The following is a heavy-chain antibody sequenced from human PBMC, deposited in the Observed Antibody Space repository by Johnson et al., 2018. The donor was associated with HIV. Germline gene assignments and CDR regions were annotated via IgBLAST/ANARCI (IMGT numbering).Heavy chain of an antibody. Sequence: QVQLVESGGGVVQPGRSLRVSCGASGFTFSSHDMHWVRQAPGKGLEWVAVISYDGSNQYCADSVKGRFTISRDNSKNTLYLQMNSLRAEDTAVYYCARDLNHFGGAFDIWGQGTMVTVSS. J-gene: IGHJ3*02. V-gene: IGHV3-30*03. CDR2: ISYDGSNQ. D-gene: IGHD3-16*01. CDR3: ARDLNHFGGAFDI. CDR1: GFTFSSHD.